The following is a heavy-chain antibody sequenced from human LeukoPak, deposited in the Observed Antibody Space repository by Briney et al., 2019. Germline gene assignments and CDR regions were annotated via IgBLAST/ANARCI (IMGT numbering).Heavy chain of an antibody. CDR3: AKDAQRGFDYSNSLQH. J-gene: IGHJ1*01. V-gene: IGHV3-33*06. D-gene: IGHD4-11*01. CDR1: KFTFSHYA. Sequence: AGGSLRLSCAASKFTFSHYAMHWVRQAPGKGLEWVAVIWNDGSDKHYADSVKGRFTVSRDNSRNILYLQMDSLRAEDTGVYYCAKDAQRGFDYSNSLQHWGPGTLVTVSS. CDR2: IWNDGSDK.